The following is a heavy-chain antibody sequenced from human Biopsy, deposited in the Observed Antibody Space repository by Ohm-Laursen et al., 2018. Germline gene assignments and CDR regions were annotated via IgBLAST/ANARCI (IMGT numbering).Heavy chain of an antibody. CDR1: DDSMSTTFY. D-gene: IGHD3-3*01. CDR3: AKGITVYGVVLPYYFDD. V-gene: IGHV4-59*01. CDR2: VFFGGAT. J-gene: IGHJ4*02. Sequence: SETLSLTCSVSDDSMSTTFYWTWIRQLPGKRLEWIGRVFFGGATDYNPSLKNRLSISMDASKRQFSLKLNAVTAADTAVYYCAKGITVYGVVLPYYFDDWGQGTLVTVSS.